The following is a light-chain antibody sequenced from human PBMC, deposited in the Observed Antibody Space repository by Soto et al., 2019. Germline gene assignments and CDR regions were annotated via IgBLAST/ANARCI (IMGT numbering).Light chain of an antibody. CDR3: QQYGSSTWT. CDR2: GAS. CDR1: QSVSSSY. J-gene: IGKJ1*01. V-gene: IGKV3-20*01. Sequence: EIVITHSPVTLSFSPVERATLSCRASQSVSSSYLAWYQQKPGQAPRLLIYGASSRATGIPDRFSGSGSGTDFTLTISRLEPEDFAVYYCQQYGSSTWTFGQGTKVDI.